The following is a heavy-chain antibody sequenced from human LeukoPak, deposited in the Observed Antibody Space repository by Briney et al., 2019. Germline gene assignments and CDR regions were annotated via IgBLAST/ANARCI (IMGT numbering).Heavy chain of an antibody. J-gene: IGHJ4*02. CDR3: ARSNPGAPLDY. Sequence: ASVKVSCKASGYTFTGYYMHWVRQAPGQGLEWMGWINTNTGRPAYARGFTGRFVFSLDTSVSTAYLQISSLKAEDTAVYYCARSNPGAPLDYWGQGTLVPVSS. CDR1: GYTFTGYY. D-gene: IGHD1-26*01. V-gene: IGHV7-4-1*02. CDR2: INTNTGRP.